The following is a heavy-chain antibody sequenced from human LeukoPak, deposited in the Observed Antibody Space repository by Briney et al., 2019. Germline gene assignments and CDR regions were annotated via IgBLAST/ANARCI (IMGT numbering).Heavy chain of an antibody. CDR1: GDSISSYY. Sequence: SETLSLTCTVSGDSISSYYWSWIRQPAGKGLEWIGRIYTSGSTNYNPSLKSRVTMSVDTSKYQFSLELSSVTAADAAVYYCAGGAVAGPFYGMDVWGEGSTVTVSS. J-gene: IGHJ6*04. CDR2: IYTSGST. D-gene: IGHD6-19*01. CDR3: AGGAVAGPFYGMDV. V-gene: IGHV4-4*07.